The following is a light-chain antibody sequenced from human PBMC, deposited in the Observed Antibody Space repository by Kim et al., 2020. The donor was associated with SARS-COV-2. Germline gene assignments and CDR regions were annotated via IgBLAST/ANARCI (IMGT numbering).Light chain of an antibody. CDR2: AAS. CDR1: QTVNIY. J-gene: IGKJ4*01. CDR3: QESYITSALS. Sequence: ASVRYTVTIPCRTSQTVNIYLNWYQQKPGKAPELLIYAASTLQAGVPSRFSGSGSGTDFTLTINSLQPEDFATYYCQESYITSALSFGGGTKLEI. V-gene: IGKV1-39*01.